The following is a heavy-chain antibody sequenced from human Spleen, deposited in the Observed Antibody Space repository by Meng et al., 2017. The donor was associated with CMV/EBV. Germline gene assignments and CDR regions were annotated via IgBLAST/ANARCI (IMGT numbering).Heavy chain of an antibody. CDR1: GFNFNNYA. V-gene: IGHV3-30-3*01. CDR3: AAQWGSSSPF. CDR2: ISYDGSNK. J-gene: IGHJ4*02. D-gene: IGHD6-13*01. Sequence: QVQLAESGGGVVQPGKSLRISGVASGFNFNNYAMYWVRQAPGKGLEWVAVISYDGSNKYYTDSVKGRFTITRDNSKSTLSLQMDSLRIEDRAVYYCAAQWGSSSPFWGQGTLVTVSS.